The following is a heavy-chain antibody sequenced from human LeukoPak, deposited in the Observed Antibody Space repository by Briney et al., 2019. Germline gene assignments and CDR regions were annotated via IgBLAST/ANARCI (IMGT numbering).Heavy chain of an antibody. J-gene: IGHJ4*02. V-gene: IGHV4-61*02. CDR1: GGSISSGSYY. CDR2: IYSSGST. Sequence: SETLSLTCTVSGGSISSGSYYWNWIRQPAGKGLEWMGRIYSSGSTNYNPPLKSRVTISVDKSKNQFSLKLSSVTAADTAVYYCARRGWLQFIGFDYWGQGTLFTVSS. CDR3: ARRGWLQFIGFDY. D-gene: IGHD5-24*01.